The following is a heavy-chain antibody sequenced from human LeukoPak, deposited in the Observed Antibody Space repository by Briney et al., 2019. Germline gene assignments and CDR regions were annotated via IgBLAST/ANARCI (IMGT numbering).Heavy chain of an antibody. J-gene: IGHJ3*02. CDR3: ARGRDRPLFNLGYCSGGSCRVPFDI. CDR2: INHSGST. D-gene: IGHD2-15*01. CDR1: GGSFSGYY. Sequence: SETLSLTRAVYGGSFSGYYWSWIRQPPGKGLEWIGEINHSGSTNYNPSLKSRVTISVDTSKNQFSLKLSSVTAADTAVYYCARGRDRPLFNLGYCSGGSCRVPFDIWGQGTMVTVSS. V-gene: IGHV4-34*01.